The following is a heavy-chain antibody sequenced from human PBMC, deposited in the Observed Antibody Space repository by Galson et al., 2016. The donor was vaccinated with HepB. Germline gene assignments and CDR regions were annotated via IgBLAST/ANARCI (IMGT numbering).Heavy chain of an antibody. Sequence: SETLSLTCSVSGGSVTSSTYCWGWIRQPPGKGLEWIGTIFYSGTTYYNPSLKSRVTISVDTSKNQFSLRLSSVTATDTAVYYCARRRITVAGAGSYFDYWGQGALVIVSS. V-gene: IGHV4-39*01. J-gene: IGHJ4*02. CDR2: IFYSGTT. CDR1: GGSVTSSTYC. CDR3: ARRRITVAGAGSYFDY. D-gene: IGHD6-19*01.